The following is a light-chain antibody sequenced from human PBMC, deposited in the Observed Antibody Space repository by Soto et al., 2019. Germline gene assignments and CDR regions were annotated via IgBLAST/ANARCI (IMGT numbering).Light chain of an antibody. Sequence: DIQMTQSPSTLSAVVGDRVTITCRASQSISTWLAWYQQKPGKVPKLLIFKASSLQSGVPSRFSGSGSGTEFTLTISSLQPDDFATYYCQQYNSYRTFGQGTKVDIK. V-gene: IGKV1-5*03. CDR2: KAS. CDR1: QSISTW. J-gene: IGKJ1*01. CDR3: QQYNSYRT.